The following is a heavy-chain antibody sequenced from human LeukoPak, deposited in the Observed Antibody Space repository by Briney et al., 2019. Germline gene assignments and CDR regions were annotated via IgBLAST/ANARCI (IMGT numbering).Heavy chain of an antibody. J-gene: IGHJ4*02. V-gene: IGHV3-23*01. CDR2: ISGSGGSI. CDR1: GFTFSSYS. Sequence: GGSLRLSCAASGFTFSSYSMNWVRQAPGKGLEWVSVISGSGGSIYYTDSVKGRFTISRDNSKNTVYLQMNSLRAEDTAVYYCAKGQRSVEMATIEVDYWGQGTLVTVSS. CDR3: AKGQRSVEMATIEVDY. D-gene: IGHD5-24*01.